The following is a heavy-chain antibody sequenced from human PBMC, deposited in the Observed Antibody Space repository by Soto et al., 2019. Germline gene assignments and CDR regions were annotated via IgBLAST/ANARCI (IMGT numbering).Heavy chain of an antibody. J-gene: IGHJ6*02. CDR2: TYYRSKWYN. V-gene: IGHV6-1*01. CDR3: ASDSVVEQWLVRSHCYYYGMYV. Sequence: QTLSLPCAISGDSVSSNSAAWNWIRQSPSRGLEWQGRTYYRSKWYNDYAVSVKSRITINPDTSKNKFSLQLNSVTPEDTAVYYCASDSVVEQWLVRSHCYYYGMYVWGQGTTVTVSS. D-gene: IGHD6-19*01. CDR1: GDSVSSNSAA.